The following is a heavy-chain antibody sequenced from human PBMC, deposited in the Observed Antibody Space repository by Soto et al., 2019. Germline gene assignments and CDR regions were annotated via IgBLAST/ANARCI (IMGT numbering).Heavy chain of an antibody. J-gene: IGHJ4*01. CDR2: INYSGST. CDR1: DGSFSSYY. D-gene: IGHD4-17*01. Sequence: SETLSLTCTVSDGSFSSYYWTWIRQPPGKGLEWIGEINYSGSTNYSPPLKSRVTISVDTSKNQFSLNLSSVTAADTAVYYCARHDDYGGLDYWGQGTLVTVSS. V-gene: IGHV4-34*01. CDR3: ARHDDYGGLDY.